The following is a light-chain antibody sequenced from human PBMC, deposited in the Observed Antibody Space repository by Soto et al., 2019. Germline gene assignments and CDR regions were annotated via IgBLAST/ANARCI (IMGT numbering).Light chain of an antibody. Sequence: EIVLTQSPATLSLSPGEGATLSCRASQSVSSTFLAWYQHKPGRPPRLLIYGASSRATDIPDRFSGGGSGTDCTLTIIRLEPEDCEVYYCQQYGSSPWTFGQGTKVDIK. CDR2: GAS. V-gene: IGKV3-20*01. CDR1: QSVSSTF. CDR3: QQYGSSPWT. J-gene: IGKJ1*01.